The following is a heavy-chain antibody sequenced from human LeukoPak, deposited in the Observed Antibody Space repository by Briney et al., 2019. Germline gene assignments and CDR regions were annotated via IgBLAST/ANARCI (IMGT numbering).Heavy chain of an antibody. J-gene: IGHJ4*02. D-gene: IGHD2-21*01. Sequence: PGGSLRLSCAASGFTFSSYAMSWVRQAPGKGLEWVSAISGSGGSTYYADSVKGRFTISRDNSKNTLYLQMSSLRAEDTAVYYCAMPIAYCGGDCYSPFDYWGQGTLVTVSS. CDR3: AMPIAYCGGDCYSPFDY. CDR1: GFTFSSYA. V-gene: IGHV3-23*01. CDR2: ISGSGGST.